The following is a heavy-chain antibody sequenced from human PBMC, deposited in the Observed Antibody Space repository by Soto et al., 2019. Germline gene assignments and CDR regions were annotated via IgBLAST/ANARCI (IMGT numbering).Heavy chain of an antibody. J-gene: IGHJ4*02. CDR3: ARVSATGWYVNGRDYFAY. Sequence: RLSCAASGFTFSNYYMSWIRQAPGKGLEWVSDISSSFLTLHYAESVKGRFTISRDNAKNTLFLQMNSLSAEDTAVYYCARVSATGWYVNGRDYFAYWGQGALVTVSS. D-gene: IGHD6-19*01. V-gene: IGHV3-11*01. CDR2: ISSSFLTL. CDR1: GFTFSNYY.